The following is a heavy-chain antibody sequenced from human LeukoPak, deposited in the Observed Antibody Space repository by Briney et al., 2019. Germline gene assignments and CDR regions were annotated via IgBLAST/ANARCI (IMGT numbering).Heavy chain of an antibody. CDR1: GFTFSSYG. D-gene: IGHD5-12*01. CDR2: ISYDGNTK. J-gene: IGHJ6*03. CDR3: AREPGGYDLRSNYYYYMDV. Sequence: GGSLRLSCAASGFTFSSYGMHWVRQAPGKGLEWVAVISYDGNTKYYADSVKGRFTISRDNSKNTLYLQMNSLRAEDTAVYYCAREPGGYDLRSNYYYYMDVWGKGTTVTVSS. V-gene: IGHV3-30*03.